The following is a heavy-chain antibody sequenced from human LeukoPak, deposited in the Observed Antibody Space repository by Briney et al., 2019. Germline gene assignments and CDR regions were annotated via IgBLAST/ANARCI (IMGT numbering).Heavy chain of an antibody. D-gene: IGHD3-10*01. J-gene: IGHJ6*03. V-gene: IGHV4-4*07. CDR3: ARAFDGSGSYYPYYYYYYMDV. CDR1: GGSISSYY. CDR2: IYTSGST. Sequence: MTSETLSLTCTVSGGSISSYYWSWIRQPAGKGLEWIGRIYTSGSTNYNPSLKSRVTMSVDTSKSQFSLKLSSVTAADTAVYYCARAFDGSGSYYPYYYYYYMDVWGKGTTVTISS.